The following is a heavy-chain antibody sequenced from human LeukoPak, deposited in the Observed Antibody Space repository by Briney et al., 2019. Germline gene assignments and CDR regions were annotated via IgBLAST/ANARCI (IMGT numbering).Heavy chain of an antibody. Sequence: SETLSLTCAVYGGSFSGYYWSWIRQPPGKGLEWIGEINHSGSTNYNPSLKSRVTISVDTSKNQFSLKLSSVTAADTAVYYCARGKPAAGAAEYCQQWGQGTLGTVSS. J-gene: IGHJ1*01. CDR2: INHSGST. CDR1: GGSFSGYY. CDR3: ARGKPAAGAAEYCQQ. V-gene: IGHV4-34*01. D-gene: IGHD6-13*01.